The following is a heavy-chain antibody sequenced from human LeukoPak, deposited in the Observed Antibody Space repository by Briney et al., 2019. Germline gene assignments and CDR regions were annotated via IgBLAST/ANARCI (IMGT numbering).Heavy chain of an antibody. CDR2: INHSGST. CDR1: GGSFSGYY. V-gene: IGHV4-34*01. D-gene: IGHD2-2*01. Sequence: NPSETLSLTCAVYGGSFSGYYWSWIRQPPGKGLEWIGEINHSGSTNYNPSLKSRVTISVDTSKNQFSLKLSSVTAADTAVYYCARARGGDIVVVPAAIWGQGTLVTVSS. J-gene: IGHJ4*02. CDR3: ARARGGDIVVVPAAI.